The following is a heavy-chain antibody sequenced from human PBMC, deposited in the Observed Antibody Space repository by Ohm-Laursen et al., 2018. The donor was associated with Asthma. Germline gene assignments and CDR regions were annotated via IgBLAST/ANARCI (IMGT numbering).Heavy chain of an antibody. CDR2: INSVFGTS. J-gene: IGHJ4*02. Sequence: SVKVSCKPLGGTFNTYVIGWVRQAPGQGLEWMGGINSVFGTSTYAQKFHDRFTITADEYTSTVNMTLSSLTSEDTAVYYCARKAGSCIVSTCYSLDFWGQGTLVTVSS. D-gene: IGHD2-15*01. V-gene: IGHV1-69*13. CDR1: GGTFNTYV. CDR3: ARKAGSCIVSTCYSLDF.